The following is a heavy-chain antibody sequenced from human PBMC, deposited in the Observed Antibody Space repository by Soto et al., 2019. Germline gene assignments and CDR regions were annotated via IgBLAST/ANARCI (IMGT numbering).Heavy chain of an antibody. V-gene: IGHV3-23*01. CDR2: ISGGGGRT. Sequence: EVQLLESGGGLVQPGGSLRLSCAASGFTFSSYAMGWVRQAPGKGLEWVSGISGGGGRTYYADSVKGRFTISRDKSKNTVSLQMSSLRVEDTAIYYCAKIAEAVAGTVYGYWGQGTLVTVSS. D-gene: IGHD6-19*01. CDR1: GFTFSSYA. J-gene: IGHJ4*02. CDR3: AKIAEAVAGTVYGY.